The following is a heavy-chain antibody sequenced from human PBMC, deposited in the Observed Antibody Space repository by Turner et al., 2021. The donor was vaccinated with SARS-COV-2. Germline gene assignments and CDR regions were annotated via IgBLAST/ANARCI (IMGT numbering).Heavy chain of an antibody. J-gene: IGHJ5*02. Sequence: QLQLQESGPGLVKPSETLSLTCTVSGGSISSSSYYWGWIRQPPGKGLEWIGSIYYSGSTYYNPSLKSRVTISVDTSKIQFSLKLSSVTAADTAVYYCASETRYYSGRGWFDPWGQGTLVTVSS. CDR3: ASETRYYSGRGWFDP. CDR1: GGSISSSSYY. D-gene: IGHD3-10*02. V-gene: IGHV4-39*01. CDR2: IYYSGST.